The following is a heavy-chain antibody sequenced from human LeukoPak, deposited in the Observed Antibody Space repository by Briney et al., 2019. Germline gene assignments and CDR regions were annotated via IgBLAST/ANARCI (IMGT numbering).Heavy chain of an antibody. J-gene: IGHJ4*02. Sequence: GGSLRLSCEASGFTFSSYWMHWVRHAPGKGLVWVSRIKYDGSKTGYADSVKGRFTISRDNAKNTVYLQMNSLGVEDTAVYYCGRDIAAAGTDWGQGTLVTVSS. CDR3: GRDIAAAGTD. D-gene: IGHD6-13*01. V-gene: IGHV3-74*01. CDR2: IKYDGSKT. CDR1: GFTFSSYW.